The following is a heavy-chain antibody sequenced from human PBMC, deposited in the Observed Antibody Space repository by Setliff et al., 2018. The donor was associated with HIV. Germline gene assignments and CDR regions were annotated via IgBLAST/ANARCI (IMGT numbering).Heavy chain of an antibody. CDR2: ISGSGGST. CDR3: ARARSRQLVSTAPPYHFDY. CDR1: GFTSRTYV. J-gene: IGHJ4*01. Sequence: PGGSLRLSCAASGFTSRTYVMSWVRQAPGKGLEWVSGISGSGGSTYYADSVKGRFTISRDNSKNTLYLQMNSLRVDDTALYYCARARSRQLVSTAPPYHFDYWGRGTLVTVS. D-gene: IGHD6-13*01. V-gene: IGHV3-23*01.